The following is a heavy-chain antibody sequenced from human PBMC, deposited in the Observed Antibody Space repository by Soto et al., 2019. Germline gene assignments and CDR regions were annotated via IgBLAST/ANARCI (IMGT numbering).Heavy chain of an antibody. J-gene: IGHJ4*02. CDR3: ADRNYYDDSSGYYY. CDR1: GFSLSTSGVG. CDR2: IYWNDDK. V-gene: IGHV2-5*01. D-gene: IGHD3-22*01. Sequence: QITLKESGPTLVKPTQTLTLTCTFSGFSLSTSGVGVGWIRQPPGKALEWLALIYWNDDKRYSPSLKSRLTITEDTSNNQVVLTMTNMDSVDTAIYYCADRNYYDDSSGYYYWGQGALVTVSS.